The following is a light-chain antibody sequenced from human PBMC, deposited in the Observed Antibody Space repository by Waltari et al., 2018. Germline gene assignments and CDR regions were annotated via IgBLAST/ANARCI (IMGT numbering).Light chain of an antibody. CDR1: QAIRDS. CDR2: GAS. Sequence: DIKMTQSTSSLSASVGDRVTITCRASQAIRDSLAWYQQKPGKAPKLLLYGASILDSGVPFRFSGSGSGTDFTLTITSLQPEDFATYYCQHYYNIPRTFGQGTKVEVK. J-gene: IGKJ1*01. CDR3: QHYYNIPRT. V-gene: IGKV1-NL1*01.